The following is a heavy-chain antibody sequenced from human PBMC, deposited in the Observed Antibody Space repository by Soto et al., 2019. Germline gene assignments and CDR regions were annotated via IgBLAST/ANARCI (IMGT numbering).Heavy chain of an antibody. CDR1: GGSISSGGYS. J-gene: IGHJ4*02. Sequence: PSETLSLTCAVSGGSISSGGYSWSWIRQPPGNGLEWIGYIYHSGSTYYNPSLKSRVTISVDRSKNQFSLKLSSVTAADTAVYYCAREAGTTGYYYFDYWGQGTLVTVS. D-gene: IGHD1-7*01. V-gene: IGHV4-30-2*01. CDR3: AREAGTTGYYYFDY. CDR2: IYHSGST.